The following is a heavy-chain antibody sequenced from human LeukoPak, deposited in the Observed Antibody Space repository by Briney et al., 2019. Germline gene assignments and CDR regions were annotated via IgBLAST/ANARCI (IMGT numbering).Heavy chain of an antibody. J-gene: IGHJ4*02. CDR3: ARDSPANY. Sequence: SETLSLTCTVSGYSLSSGYYWGWFRQPPGKGLEWIGSIYHSGSTYYNPSLKSRVTISVDTSKNQFSLKLSSVTAADTAVYYCARDSPANYWGQGILVTVSS. CDR1: GYSLSSGYY. CDR2: IYHSGST. V-gene: IGHV4-38-2*02.